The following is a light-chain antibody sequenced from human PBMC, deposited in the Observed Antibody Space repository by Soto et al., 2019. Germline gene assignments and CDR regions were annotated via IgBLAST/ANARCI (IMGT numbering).Light chain of an antibody. CDR2: EVS. J-gene: IGLJ1*01. Sequence: ALTQPPSASGSPGQSVTISCTGTSSDVGGYNYVSWYQQHPGRAPKLMIYEVSKRPSGVPDRFSGSKSGNTASLTVSGLQTEDEADYYCSSYAGSNNQVFGTGTKLTVL. V-gene: IGLV2-8*01. CDR1: SSDVGGYNY. CDR3: SSYAGSNNQV.